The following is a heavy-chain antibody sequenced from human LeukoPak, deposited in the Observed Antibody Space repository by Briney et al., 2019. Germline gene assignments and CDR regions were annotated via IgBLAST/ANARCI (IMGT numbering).Heavy chain of an antibody. V-gene: IGHV3-21*01. CDR3: ATSRTFDY. CDR1: GFTFSSYS. D-gene: IGHD1-1*01. CDR2: ISSTSSYI. J-gene: IGHJ4*02. Sequence: PGGSLRLSCAASGFTFSSYSMNWVRQAPGKGLEWVSSISSTSSYIYYADSLKGRFTISRDNAKNTVYLQMNSLRAEDTAVYYCATSRTFDYWGQGTLVTVSS.